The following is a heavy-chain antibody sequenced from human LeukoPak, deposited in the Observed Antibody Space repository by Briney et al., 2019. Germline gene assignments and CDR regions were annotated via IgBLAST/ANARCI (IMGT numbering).Heavy chain of an antibody. J-gene: IGHJ4*02. CDR1: GTSFNTYT. V-gene: IGHV1-69*13. CDR2: IIPMVGTP. Sequence: SVKVSCKAAGTSFNTYTFSWVRQAPGQGLEWMGQIIPMVGTPNYAQKFQDRVTINADESTTTAYLELSSLRSEDTAVYYCAREKSTMYFDYWGQGTLVTVSS. CDR3: AREKSTMYFDY. D-gene: IGHD5-24*01.